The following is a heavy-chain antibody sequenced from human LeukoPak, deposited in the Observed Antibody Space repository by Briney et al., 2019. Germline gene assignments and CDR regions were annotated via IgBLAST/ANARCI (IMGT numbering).Heavy chain of an antibody. Sequence: SETLSLTCSVSGDSITNYYWSWSRQPAGKGLEWIGRIYTSGTTDYNPSLKSRVSMSVDTSKNQFSLKLSSVTAADTAVYYCARDQRRDDSIRFVYWGQGTLVTVSS. CDR2: IYTSGTT. V-gene: IGHV4-4*07. CDR1: GDSITNYY. J-gene: IGHJ4*02. CDR3: ARDQRRDDSIRFVY. D-gene: IGHD5-24*01.